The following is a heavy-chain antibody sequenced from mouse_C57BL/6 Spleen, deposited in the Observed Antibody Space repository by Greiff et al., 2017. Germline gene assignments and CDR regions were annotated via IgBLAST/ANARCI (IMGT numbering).Heavy chain of an antibody. D-gene: IGHD2-3*01. V-gene: IGHV5-6*01. CDR2: ISSGGSYT. Sequence: EVQLQESGGDLVKPGGSLKLSCAASGFTFSSYGMSWVRQTPDKRLEWVATISSGGSYTYYPDSVKGRFTISRDNAKNTLYLQMSSLKSEDTAMYYCARYDGQRAWFAYWGQGTLVTVSA. CDR1: GFTFSSYG. J-gene: IGHJ3*01. CDR3: ARYDGQRAWFAY.